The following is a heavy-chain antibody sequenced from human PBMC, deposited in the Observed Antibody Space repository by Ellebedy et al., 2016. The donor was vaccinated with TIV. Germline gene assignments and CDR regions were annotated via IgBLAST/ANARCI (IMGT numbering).Heavy chain of an antibody. CDR2: IDWDDDK. J-gene: IGHJ4*02. CDR1: GGSISSYY. D-gene: IGHD6-13*01. V-gene: IGHV2-70*11. Sequence: TLSLTCTVSGGSISSYYWSWIRQPPGKALEWLARIDWDDDKYYSTSLKTRLTISKDTSKNQVVLTMANMDPVDTATYYCARIRYSSSWYGFYFDYWGQGTLVTVSS. CDR3: ARIRYSSSWYGFYFDY.